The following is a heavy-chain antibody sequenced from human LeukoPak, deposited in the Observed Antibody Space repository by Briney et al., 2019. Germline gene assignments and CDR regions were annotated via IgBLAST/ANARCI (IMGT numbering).Heavy chain of an antibody. D-gene: IGHD3-22*01. V-gene: IGHV3-23*01. CDR1: GFTFSSYA. J-gene: IGHJ4*02. CDR3: AKDITYYYDSSGYFFDY. CDR2: ISGSGGST. Sequence: GGSLRLSCAASGFTFSSYAMSWVRQAPGKGLEWVSAISGSGGSTYYADSVKGRFTISRDNSKNTLYLQMNSLRAEDTAVYYCAKDITYYYDSSGYFFDYWGQGTLVTVSS.